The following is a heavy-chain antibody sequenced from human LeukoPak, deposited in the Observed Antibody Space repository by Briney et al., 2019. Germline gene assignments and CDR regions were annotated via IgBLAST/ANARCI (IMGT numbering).Heavy chain of an antibody. D-gene: IGHD6-19*01. Sequence: PGGSLRLSCAASGFTFSTYWMSWVRQAPGKGLEWVANIKQDGSQIYYVDSVKGRFTISRDNAKNSLYLQMNSLRAEDTAVYYCATVGYSSAWYMGYWGQGTVVTVSS. CDR1: GFTFSTYW. CDR3: ATVGYSSAWYMGY. V-gene: IGHV3-7*01. J-gene: IGHJ4*02. CDR2: IKQDGSQI.